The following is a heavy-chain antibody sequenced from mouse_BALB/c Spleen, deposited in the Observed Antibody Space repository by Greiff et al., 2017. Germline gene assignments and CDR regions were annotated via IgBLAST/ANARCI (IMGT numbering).Heavy chain of an antibody. CDR1: GYTFTDYN. J-gene: IGHJ3*01. Sequence: EVQLQQSGPELVKPGASVKISCKASGYTFTDYNMHWVKQSHGKSLEWIGYIFPYNGGTGYNQKFKSKATLTVDNSSSTAYMELRRLTSEDSAVYYCARAYCRYGWFAYWGQGTLVTVSA. CDR3: ARAYCRYGWFAY. CDR2: IFPYNGGT. D-gene: IGHD2-14*01. V-gene: IGHV1S29*02.